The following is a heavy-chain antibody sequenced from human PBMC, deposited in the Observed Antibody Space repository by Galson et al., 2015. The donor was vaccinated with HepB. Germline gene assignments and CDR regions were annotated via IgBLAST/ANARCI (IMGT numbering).Heavy chain of an antibody. CDR2: ISYDGSNK. CDR3: ARHLGYCSSTSCYTGSGFDY. D-gene: IGHD2-2*02. CDR1: GFTFSSYG. J-gene: IGHJ4*02. Sequence: SLRLSCAASGFTFSSYGMHWVRQAPGKGLEWVAVISYDGSNKYYADSVKGRFTISRDNSKNTLYLQMNSLRAEDTAVYYCARHLGYCSSTSCYTGSGFDYWGQGTLVTVSS. V-gene: IGHV3-30*03.